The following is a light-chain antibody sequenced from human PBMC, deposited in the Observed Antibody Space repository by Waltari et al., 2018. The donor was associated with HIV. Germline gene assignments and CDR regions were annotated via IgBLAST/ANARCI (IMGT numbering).Light chain of an antibody. J-gene: IGLJ2*01. CDR2: SNN. Sequence: QSVLTQPPSASGTPGQRVTISCSGSSSNIRSNSVNWYQQLPGTAPQILFYSNNQRPSGVPDRFSGSKSGTAASLAISGLQSEDEADYYCAAWDDSLNGPVFGGGTKLTVL. V-gene: IGLV1-44*01. CDR1: SSNIRSNS. CDR3: AAWDDSLNGPV.